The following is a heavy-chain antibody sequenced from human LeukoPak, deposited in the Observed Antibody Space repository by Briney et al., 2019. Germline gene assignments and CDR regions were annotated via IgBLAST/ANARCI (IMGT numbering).Heavy chain of an antibody. CDR3: AKDSSSWQRTFDY. CDR2: ISGSGGST. V-gene: IGHV3-23*01. Sequence: GGSLRLSCAASGFTFSSYAMSWVRQAPGKGLEWVSAISGSGGSTYYADSVKGRFTISRDNSKNTLYLQMNSLRAEDTAVYYYAKDSSSWQRTFDYWGQGTLVTVSS. J-gene: IGHJ4*02. D-gene: IGHD6-13*01. CDR1: GFTFSSYA.